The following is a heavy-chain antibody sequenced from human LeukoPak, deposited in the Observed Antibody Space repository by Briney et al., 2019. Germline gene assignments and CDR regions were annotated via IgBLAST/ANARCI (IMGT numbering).Heavy chain of an antibody. CDR1: GFTVSSNY. CDR2: IYSGGST. V-gene: IGHV3-53*01. CDR3: ARMSSSSRGGMDV. Sequence: PGGSLRLSCAASGFTVSSNYMSWVRQAPGKGLEWVSVIYSGGSTYYADSVKGRFTISRDNSKNTLYLQMNSLRAEDTAVYYCARMSSSSRGGMDVWGQGTTVTASS. J-gene: IGHJ6*02. D-gene: IGHD6-13*01.